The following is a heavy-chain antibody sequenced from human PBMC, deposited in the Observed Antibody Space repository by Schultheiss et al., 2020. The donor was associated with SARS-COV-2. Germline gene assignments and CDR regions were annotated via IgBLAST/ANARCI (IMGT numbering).Heavy chain of an antibody. CDR3: ARDITIFGVVMGGMDV. Sequence: ASVKVSCKASGYIFTSYGISWVRQAPGQGLEWMGWISAYNGNTNYAQKLQGRVTMTTDTSTSTAYMELRSLRSDDTAVYYCARDITIFGVVMGGMDVWGQGTTVTVSS. V-gene: IGHV1-18*04. CDR2: ISAYNGNT. J-gene: IGHJ6*02. D-gene: IGHD3-3*01. CDR1: GYIFTSYG.